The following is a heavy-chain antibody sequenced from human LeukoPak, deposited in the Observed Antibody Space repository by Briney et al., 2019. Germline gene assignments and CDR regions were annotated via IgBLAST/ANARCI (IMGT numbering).Heavy chain of an antibody. Sequence: GGSLRLSCAASGFTFSSYSMNWVRQAPGKGLEWVSYISSSGSTIYYADSVKGRFTISRDNAKNSLYLQMNSLRAEDTAVYYCARVTRYCSGGSCYLSPYYYYYYMDVWGKGTTVTISS. CDR3: ARVTRYCSGGSCYLSPYYYYYYMDV. V-gene: IGHV3-48*04. CDR1: GFTFSSYS. D-gene: IGHD2-15*01. CDR2: ISSSGSTI. J-gene: IGHJ6*03.